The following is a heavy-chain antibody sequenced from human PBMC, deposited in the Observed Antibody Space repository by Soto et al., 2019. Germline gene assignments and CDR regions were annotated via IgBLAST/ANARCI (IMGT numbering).Heavy chain of an antibody. J-gene: IGHJ4*02. CDR1: GVSISNNNDY. Sequence: QPQLQESGPGLVRPSETLSLICSVSGVSISNNNDYWGWIRQPPGKGLEWIGSIHYRETTNYNPSLKNRVCISVDTSKKQCSLRLSSVTAADTAIYYCARQVSWWVGAFNWGQGTLVTVSS. V-gene: IGHV4-39*01. CDR2: IHYRETT. D-gene: IGHD1-26*01. CDR3: ARQVSWWVGAFN.